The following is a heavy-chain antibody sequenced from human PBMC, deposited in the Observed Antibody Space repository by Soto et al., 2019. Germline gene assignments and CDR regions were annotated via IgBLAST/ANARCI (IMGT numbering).Heavy chain of an antibody. CDR3: AKDLADYDFWSGYYGNPDAFDI. J-gene: IGHJ3*02. CDR2: ISGSGGST. D-gene: IGHD3-3*01. Sequence: PGGSLRLSCAASGFTFSSYAMSWVRQAPGKGLEWVSAISGSGGSTYYADSVKGRFTISRDNSKNTLYLQMNSLRAEDTAVYYCAKDLADYDFWSGYYGNPDAFDIWGQGTMVTV. CDR1: GFTFSSYA. V-gene: IGHV3-23*01.